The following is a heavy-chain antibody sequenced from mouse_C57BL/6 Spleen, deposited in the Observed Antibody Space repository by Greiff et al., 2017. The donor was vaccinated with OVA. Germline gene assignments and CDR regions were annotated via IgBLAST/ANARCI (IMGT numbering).Heavy chain of an antibody. D-gene: IGHD1-1*01. CDR2: IDPSDSET. CDR3: ATNYYGSSYDYFDY. J-gene: IGHJ2*01. CDR1: GYTFTSYW. V-gene: IGHV1-52*01. Sequence: VKLQQPGAELVRPGSSVKLSCKASGYTFTSYWMHWVKQRPIQGLEWIGNIDPSDSETHYNQKFKDKATLTVDKSSSTAYMQLSSLTSEDSAVYYCATNYYGSSYDYFDYWGQGTTLTVSS.